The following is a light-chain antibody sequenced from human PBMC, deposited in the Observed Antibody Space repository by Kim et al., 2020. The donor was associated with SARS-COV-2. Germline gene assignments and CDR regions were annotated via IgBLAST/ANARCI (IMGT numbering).Light chain of an antibody. CDR3: QQYHSSPNT. CDR2: GAS. J-gene: IGKJ2*01. CDR1: QYVGSSY. V-gene: IGKV3-20*01. Sequence: EIVLTQAPASLSLSLGETATLSCRAGQYVGSSYLAWYQQRPGQAPRLLIYGASTRATGVPDRFSGGGSGTDFSLTISALEPEDFAVYFCQQYHSSPNTFGQGTKLEI.